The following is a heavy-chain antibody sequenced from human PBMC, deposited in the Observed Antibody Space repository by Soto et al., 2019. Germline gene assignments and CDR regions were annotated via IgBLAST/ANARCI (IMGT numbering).Heavy chain of an antibody. Sequence: GGSLRLSCAASGFFFISYSMSWVRQAPVKGLEWVSGITPGGGTTNYGDSVKGRFTISRDNSKNTLYLEANSLRVEDTAIYYCDKAPTVFGAVISFHYYYGMYVWGQGTTLTVSS. V-gene: IGHV3-23*01. J-gene: IGHJ6*02. CDR1: GFFFISYS. CDR3: DKAPTVFGAVISFHYYYGMYV. CDR2: ITPGGGTT. D-gene: IGHD3-3*01.